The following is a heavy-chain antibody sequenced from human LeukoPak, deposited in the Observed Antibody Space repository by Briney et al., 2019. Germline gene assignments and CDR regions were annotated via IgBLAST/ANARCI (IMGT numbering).Heavy chain of an antibody. J-gene: IGHJ4*02. V-gene: IGHV3-30-3*01. D-gene: IGHD1-14*01. CDR1: GFTFNTYT. CDR2: ISYDGSNK. CDR3: ARGTVPQFIY. Sequence: GGSLRLSCAASGFTFNTYTMNWVRQAPGKGLEWVAVISYDGSNKYYADSVKGRFTISRDNSKNTLYLQMNSLRAEDTAVYYCARGTVPQFIYWGQGTLVTVSS.